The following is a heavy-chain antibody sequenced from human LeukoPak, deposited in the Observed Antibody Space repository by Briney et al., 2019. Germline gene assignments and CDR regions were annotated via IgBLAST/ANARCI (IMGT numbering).Heavy chain of an antibody. V-gene: IGHV4-4*07. CDR2: IYTSGST. Sequence: SETLSLTCTVSGGSISSYSWSWIRQPAGKGLEWIGRIYTSGSTNYNPSLMSRVTMSVDTSKNQFSLKLSSVTAADTAVYYCARDRGYSYGYNWFAPWGQGTLVTVSS. D-gene: IGHD5-18*01. CDR3: ARDRGYSYGYNWFAP. J-gene: IGHJ5*02. CDR1: GGSISSYS.